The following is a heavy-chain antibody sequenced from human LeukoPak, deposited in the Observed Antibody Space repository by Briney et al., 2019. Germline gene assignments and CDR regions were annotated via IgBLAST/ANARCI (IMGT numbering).Heavy chain of an antibody. Sequence: ASVKVSCKTSGYTFTGYYMHWVRQAPGQGLEWMGWINPNSGGTNYAQKFQGRVTMTRDTSISTAYMELSRLRSDDTAVYYCARDLPHYDSSGYFPPGYYYYYMDVWGKGTTVTASS. CDR3: ARDLPHYDSSGYFPPGYYYYYMDV. J-gene: IGHJ6*03. CDR1: GYTFTGYY. V-gene: IGHV1-2*02. CDR2: INPNSGGT. D-gene: IGHD3-22*01.